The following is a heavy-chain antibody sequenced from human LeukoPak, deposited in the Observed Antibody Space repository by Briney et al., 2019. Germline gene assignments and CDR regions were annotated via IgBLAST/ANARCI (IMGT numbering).Heavy chain of an antibody. CDR1: GYTLTELS. V-gene: IGHV1-24*01. D-gene: IGHD6-19*01. Sequence: ASVKVSCKVSGYTLTELSMHWVRQAPGKGLEWMGGFDPEDGETIYAQKFQGRVTMTEDTFTDTAYMELSSLRSEDMAVYYCATGGQGGGWYTNWGQGTLVTVSS. CDR2: FDPEDGET. J-gene: IGHJ4*02. CDR3: ATGGQGGGWYTN.